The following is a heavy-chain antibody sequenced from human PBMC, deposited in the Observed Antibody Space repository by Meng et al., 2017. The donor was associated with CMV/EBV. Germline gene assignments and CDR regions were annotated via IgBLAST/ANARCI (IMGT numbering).Heavy chain of an antibody. CDR1: GGSISSSSYY. J-gene: IGHJ6*02. Sequence: SETLSLTCTVSGGSISSSSYYWGWIRQPPGKGLEWIGSIYYSGSTYYNPSLKSRVTISVDTSKNQFSLKLSSVTAADTAVYYCARGVSGYCSSTSCYYYYGMDVWGQGTTVTVSS. CDR2: IYYSGST. D-gene: IGHD2-2*01. V-gene: IGHV4-39*07. CDR3: ARGVSGYCSSTSCYYYYGMDV.